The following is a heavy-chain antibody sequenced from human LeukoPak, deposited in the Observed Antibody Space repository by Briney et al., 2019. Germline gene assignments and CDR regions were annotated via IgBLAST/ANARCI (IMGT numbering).Heavy chain of an antibody. V-gene: IGHV3-23*01. J-gene: IGHJ4*02. CDR1: GFTFSSYA. CDR3: AKVLGRNGWQIDY. Sequence: GGSLRLSCAASGFTFSSYAMSWVRQAPGKGLEWVSAISGSGGNTYYADSVKGRFTISRDNSKNTLYLQMDSLRAEDTAVYYCAKVLGRNGWQIDYWDQGTLVTVSS. D-gene: IGHD6-19*01. CDR2: ISGSGGNT.